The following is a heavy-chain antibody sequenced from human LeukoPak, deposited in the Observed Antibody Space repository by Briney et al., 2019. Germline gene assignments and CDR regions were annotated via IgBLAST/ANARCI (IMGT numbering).Heavy chain of an antibody. J-gene: IGHJ3*02. Sequence: PGRSLRLSCAASGFTFRTFAMHWVRQAPGKGLEWVAVTWYDGSTKYYADSAKGRFTISRDNSINTLYLQMNSLRAEDTSVYYCAGAREGYNYRGFDIWGQGTRVTVSS. CDR3: AGAREGYNYRGFDI. D-gene: IGHD5-24*01. CDR2: TWYDGSTK. V-gene: IGHV3-33*01. CDR1: GFTFRTFA.